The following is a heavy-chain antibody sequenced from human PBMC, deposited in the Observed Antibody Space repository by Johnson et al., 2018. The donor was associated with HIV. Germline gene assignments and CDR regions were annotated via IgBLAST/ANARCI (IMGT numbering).Heavy chain of an antibody. CDR3: ASRYTVDAFDS. CDR2: ISYDGSNK. D-gene: IGHD1-1*01. CDR1: GFTFSSYG. Sequence: QMLLVESGGGVVQPGRSLRLSCAASGFTFSSYGMHWVRQAPGKGLEWVAVISYDGSNKYYADSVKGRFTISRDNSKNTLYLQMNSLRAEDTAVYYCASRYTVDAFDSWGQGTMVTVSS. V-gene: IGHV3-30*19. J-gene: IGHJ3*02.